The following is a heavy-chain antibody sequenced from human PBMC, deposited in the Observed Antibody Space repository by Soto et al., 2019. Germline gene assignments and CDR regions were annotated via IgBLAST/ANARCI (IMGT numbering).Heavy chain of an antibody. CDR1: GGSISSSSYY. CDR2: IYYSGST. D-gene: IGHD3-3*01. V-gene: IGHV4-39*01. CDR3: ARHLGTIFGVVYDYYFDY. J-gene: IGHJ4*02. Sequence: SETLSLTCTVSGGSISSSSYYWGWIRQPPGKGLEWIGSIYYSGSTYYNPSLKSRVTISVDTSKNQFSLKLSSVTAADTAVYYCARHLGTIFGVVYDYYFDYWGQGTLVTVSS.